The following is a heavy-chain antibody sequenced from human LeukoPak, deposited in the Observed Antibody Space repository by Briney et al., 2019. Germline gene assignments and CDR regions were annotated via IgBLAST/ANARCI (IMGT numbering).Heavy chain of an antibody. Sequence: GESLKISCKGSGYSFSTYWIGWVRQMPGRGPEWMGTIYPGDSDTRYSPAFQGQVTISADKSISTAYLQWRSLKASDSAMYYCARRGYSFEWFDPWGQATLVTVSS. CDR3: ARRGYSFEWFDP. D-gene: IGHD5-18*01. CDR1: GYSFSTYW. J-gene: IGHJ5*02. CDR2: IYPGDSDT. V-gene: IGHV5-51*01.